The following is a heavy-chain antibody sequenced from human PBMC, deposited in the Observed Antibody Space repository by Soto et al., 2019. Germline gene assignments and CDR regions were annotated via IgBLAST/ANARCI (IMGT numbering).Heavy chain of an antibody. J-gene: IGHJ5*02. D-gene: IGHD3-16*01. CDR2: IYTSGST. CDR1: GGSISSYY. Sequence: PSETLSLTCTVSGGSISSYYWSWIRQPAGKGLEWIGRIYTSGSTNYNPSLKSRVTISLDTSKIQFSLKLSSVTAADTAVYYCVREGGDNWFDPWGQRTLVTVSS. V-gene: IGHV4-4*07. CDR3: VREGGDNWFDP.